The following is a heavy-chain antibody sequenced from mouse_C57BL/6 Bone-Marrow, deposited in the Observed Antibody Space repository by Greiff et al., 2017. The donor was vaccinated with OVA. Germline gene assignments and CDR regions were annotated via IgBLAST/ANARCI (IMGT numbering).Heavy chain of an antibody. CDR1: GFTFSDYG. J-gene: IGHJ4*01. Sequence: EVQGVESGGGLVKPGGSLKLSCAASGFTFSDYGMHWVRQAPEKGLEWVAYISSGSSTINYADTVKGRFTISRDNAKNTLFLQLTSLRSEDTAMYYCARRLGGRYAMDYWGQGTSVTVSA. CDR2: ISSGSSTI. V-gene: IGHV5-17*01. CDR3: ARRLGGRYAMDY. D-gene: IGHD3-3*01.